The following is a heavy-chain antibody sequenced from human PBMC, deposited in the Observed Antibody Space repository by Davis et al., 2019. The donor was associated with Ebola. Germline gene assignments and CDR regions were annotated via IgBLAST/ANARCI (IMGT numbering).Heavy chain of an antibody. D-gene: IGHD2-15*01. V-gene: IGHV4-59*01. CDR3: ARVRGYCSGGSCPPYFDY. J-gene: IGHJ4*02. CDR2: IYYSGST. Sequence: MPSETLSPTRPLSGGSLSSYYWSWIRQPPGEGLEWVGYIYYSGSTNYNPSLKSRVTISVDTSKNQFSLKLSSVTAADTAVYYCARVRGYCSGGSCPPYFDYWGQGTLVTVSS. CDR1: GGSLSSYY.